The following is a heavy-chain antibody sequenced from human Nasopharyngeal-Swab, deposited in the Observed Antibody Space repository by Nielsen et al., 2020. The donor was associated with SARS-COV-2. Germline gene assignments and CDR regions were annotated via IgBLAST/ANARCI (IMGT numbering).Heavy chain of an antibody. CDR2: IDPSDSYT. J-gene: IGHJ6*03. D-gene: IGHD2-15*01. CDR3: ARRAYCSGGSCYSPYYYYMDV. V-gene: IGHV5-10-1*01. CDR1: GYSFTSSW. Sequence: GASLTISCKGSGYSFTSSWISWGRQLPGQGLEWIGRIDPSDSYTNYSPSFQGHVTISADKSISTAYLQWSSLKASDTAMYYCARRAYCSGGSCYSPYYYYMDVWGKGTTVTVSS.